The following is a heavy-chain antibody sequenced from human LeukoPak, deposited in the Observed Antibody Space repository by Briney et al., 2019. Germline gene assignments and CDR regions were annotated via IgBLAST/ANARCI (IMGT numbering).Heavy chain of an antibody. CDR2: IYFGDFET. CDR1: GHTFTNYW. J-gene: IGHJ5*02. V-gene: IGHV5-51*03. CDR3: ASGIHGTARYDP. D-gene: IGHD2/OR15-2a*01. Sequence: KPGESLKISCKASGHTFTNYWIGWVRQMPGKGLEWMGFIYFGDFETRYRPSFQGQVIISADKSISAAYLQWSSLKASDTAIYYCASGIHGTARYDPWGQGTLVTVSS.